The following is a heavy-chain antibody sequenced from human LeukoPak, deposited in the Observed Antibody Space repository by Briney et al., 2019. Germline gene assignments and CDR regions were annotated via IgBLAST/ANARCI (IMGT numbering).Heavy chain of an antibody. Sequence: PSETLSLTCAVYGGSFSGYYWSWIRQPPGKGLEWIGEINHSGSTNYNPSLKSRVTISVDRSKNQFSLKLSSVTAADTAVYYCARDGLSHFDYWGQGTLVTVSS. J-gene: IGHJ4*02. V-gene: IGHV4-34*01. D-gene: IGHD3-10*01. CDR2: INHSGST. CDR3: ARDGLSHFDY. CDR1: GGSFSGYY.